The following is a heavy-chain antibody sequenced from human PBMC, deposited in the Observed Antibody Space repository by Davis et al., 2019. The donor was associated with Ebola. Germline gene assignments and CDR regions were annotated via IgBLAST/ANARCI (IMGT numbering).Heavy chain of an antibody. J-gene: IGHJ3*02. CDR3: ARGNSSIFFDAFDI. CDR1: GFTFSVSA. Sequence: GESLKISCAASGFTFSVSAIHWVRQASGKGLEWIGRMRTKTNRYATVYAASVKGRFTISSDDSRARAYLQMNNLNTEDTAVYYCARGNSSIFFDAFDIWGQGTMVTVSS. CDR2: MRTKTNRYAT. D-gene: IGHD6-13*01. V-gene: IGHV3-73*01.